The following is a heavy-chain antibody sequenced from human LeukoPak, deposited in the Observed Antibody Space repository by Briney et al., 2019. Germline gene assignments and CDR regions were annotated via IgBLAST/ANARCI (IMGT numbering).Heavy chain of an antibody. Sequence: GGSLRLSCAASGFTFDDYAMHWVRQAPGKGLEWVSLISWDGGSTYYADSVKGRFTISRDNSKNSLYLQMNSLRAEDTALYYCAKEDSEHLEDYHYYYMDVWGKGTTVTVSS. V-gene: IGHV3-43D*03. CDR3: AKEDSEHLEDYHYYYMDV. D-gene: IGHD1-1*01. CDR1: GFTFDDYA. CDR2: ISWDGGST. J-gene: IGHJ6*03.